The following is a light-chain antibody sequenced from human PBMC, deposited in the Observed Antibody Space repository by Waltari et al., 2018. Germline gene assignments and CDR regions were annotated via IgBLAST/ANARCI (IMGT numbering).Light chain of an antibody. Sequence: DIQMTQSPSTLSASVGDRVTITCRASQSISSWLAWYQQKPGKAPKLLIYKASSLESVVPSRFSGSGSGTEFTLTISSLQPDYFATYYCQQYNSYPWTFGQGTKVEIK. CDR1: QSISSW. J-gene: IGKJ1*01. CDR3: QQYNSYPWT. V-gene: IGKV1-5*03. CDR2: KAS.